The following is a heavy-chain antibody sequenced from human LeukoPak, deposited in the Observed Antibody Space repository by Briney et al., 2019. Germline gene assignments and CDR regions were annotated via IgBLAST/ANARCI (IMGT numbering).Heavy chain of an antibody. CDR3: ARSPDPAYYGDYEELGAFDI. V-gene: IGHV1-18*01. CDR1: GYTFTSYG. Sequence: ASVKVSCKASGYTFTSYGISWVRQAPGQGLEWMGWISAYNGNTNYAQKLQGRVTMTTDTSTSTAYMELSSLRSEDTAVYYCARSPDPAYYGDYEELGAFDIWGQGTVVTVSS. J-gene: IGHJ3*02. CDR2: ISAYNGNT. D-gene: IGHD4-17*01.